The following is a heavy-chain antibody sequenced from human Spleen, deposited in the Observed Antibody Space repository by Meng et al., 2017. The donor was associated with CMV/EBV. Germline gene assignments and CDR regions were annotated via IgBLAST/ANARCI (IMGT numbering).Heavy chain of an antibody. D-gene: IGHD3-3*01. V-gene: IGHV3-7*01. CDR3: ARVIWSGYPSFDL. CDR1: GFTFSSYW. Sequence: GESLKISCAASGFTFSSYWMSWVRQAPGKGQEWVAHINQDGREKSYVDSVKGRFTISRDNAENSLYLRIYSLRAEDTAVYYCARVIWSGYPSFDLWGQGTLVTVSS. CDR2: INQDGREK. J-gene: IGHJ4*02.